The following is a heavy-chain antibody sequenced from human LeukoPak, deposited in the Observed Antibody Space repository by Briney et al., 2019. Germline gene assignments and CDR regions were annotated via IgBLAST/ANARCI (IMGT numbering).Heavy chain of an antibody. CDR2: INHSGST. Sequence: SETLSLTCAVYGGSFSGYYWSWIRQPPGKGLEWIGEINHSGSTNYNPPLKSRVTISVDTSKNQFSLKLSSVTAADTAVYYCARGGGSGSYYKRRPHYYYGMDVWGQGTTVTASS. D-gene: IGHD3-10*01. CDR3: ARGGGSGSYYKRRPHYYYGMDV. V-gene: IGHV4-34*01. J-gene: IGHJ6*02. CDR1: GGSFSGYY.